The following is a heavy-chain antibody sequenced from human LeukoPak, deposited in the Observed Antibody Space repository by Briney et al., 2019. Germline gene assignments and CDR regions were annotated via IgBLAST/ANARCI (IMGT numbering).Heavy chain of an antibody. V-gene: IGHV3-21*01. CDR3: ARDWVGATSTDY. Sequence: GSLRLSCAASGFTFSSYSMNWVRQAPGKGLEWVSSISSSSSYIYYADSVKGRFTISRDNAKNSLYLQMNSLRAEDTAVYYCARDWVGATSTDYWGQGTLVTVSS. CDR2: ISSSSSYI. CDR1: GFTFSSYS. J-gene: IGHJ4*02. D-gene: IGHD1-26*01.